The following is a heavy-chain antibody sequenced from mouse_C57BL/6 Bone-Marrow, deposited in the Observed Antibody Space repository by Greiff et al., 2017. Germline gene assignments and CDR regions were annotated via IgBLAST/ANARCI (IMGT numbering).Heavy chain of an antibody. Sequence: DVHLVESGGGLVKPGGSLKLSCAASGFAFSSYDMSWVRQTPEKRLEWVAYISSGGGSTYYPDTVKGRFTISRDNAKNTLYLQMSSLKSEDTAMYYCARVYYGYLYYFDYWGQGTTLTVSS. V-gene: IGHV5-12-1*01. CDR3: ARVYYGYLYYFDY. J-gene: IGHJ2*01. CDR1: GFAFSSYD. CDR2: ISSGGGST. D-gene: IGHD2-2*01.